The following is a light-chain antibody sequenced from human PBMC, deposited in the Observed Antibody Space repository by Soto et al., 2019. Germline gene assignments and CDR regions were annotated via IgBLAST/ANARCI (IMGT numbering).Light chain of an antibody. J-gene: IGKJ1*01. Sequence: GQRATVSCGASQTVTSNYLAWYQQKPGQAPRLLIFGASIRVTDVPDRFIGSGSGTDFTLNISRLEPEDFAVYYCQHYVTSLRTFGQGTKVDIK. CDR1: QTVTSNY. CDR2: GAS. V-gene: IGKV3-20*01. CDR3: QHYVTSLRT.